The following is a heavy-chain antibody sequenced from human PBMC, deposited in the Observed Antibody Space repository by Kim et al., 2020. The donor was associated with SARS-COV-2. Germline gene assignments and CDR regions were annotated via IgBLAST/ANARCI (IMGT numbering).Heavy chain of an antibody. CDR3: ARGHRELGV. D-gene: IGHD1-7*01. CDR2: I. V-gene: IGHV3-11*01. Sequence: IDCAGSGRGRFTISRGNAKNSLYLQMNSLRADDTAVYYCARGHRELGVWGQGTTVTVSS. J-gene: IGHJ6*02.